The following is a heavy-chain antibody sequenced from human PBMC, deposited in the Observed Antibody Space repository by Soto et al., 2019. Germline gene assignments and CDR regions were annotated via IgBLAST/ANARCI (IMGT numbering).Heavy chain of an antibody. V-gene: IGHV1-46*01. CDR1: GYTFTSYG. J-gene: IGHJ6*02. D-gene: IGHD2-21*01. Sequence: ASVKVSCKASGYTFTSYGISWVRQAPGQGLEWMGWINPSGGSTSYAQKFQGRVTMTRDTSTSTVYMELSSLRSEDTAVYYCARDTASPLAYAGPYYYYYYGMDVWGQGTTVTVSS. CDR3: ARDTASPLAYAGPYYYYYYGMDV. CDR2: INPSGGST.